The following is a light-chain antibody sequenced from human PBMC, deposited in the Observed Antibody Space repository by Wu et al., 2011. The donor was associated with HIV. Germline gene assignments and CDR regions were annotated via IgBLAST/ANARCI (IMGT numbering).Light chain of an antibody. CDR3: QKYNTAPWT. Sequence: LLIYGASSRALVSSRFSGMGLGLEFTLTISSLQPEDVATYYCQKYNTAPWTFGQGTKVEMK. CDR2: GAS. J-gene: IGKJ1*01. V-gene: IGKV3-15*01.